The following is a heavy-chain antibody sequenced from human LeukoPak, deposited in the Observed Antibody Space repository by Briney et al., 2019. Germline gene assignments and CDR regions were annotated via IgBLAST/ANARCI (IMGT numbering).Heavy chain of an antibody. D-gene: IGHD1-26*01. Sequence: PGGSLRLSCVGSGFTFSSYEMKWVRQAPGKGLEWVAVISYDGSNKYYADSVKGRFTISRDNSKNTLYLQMNSLRAEDTAVYYCAKGGNWFAPWGQGTLVTVSS. CDR1: GFTFSSYE. J-gene: IGHJ5*02. V-gene: IGHV3-30*18. CDR2: ISYDGSNK. CDR3: AKGGNWFAP.